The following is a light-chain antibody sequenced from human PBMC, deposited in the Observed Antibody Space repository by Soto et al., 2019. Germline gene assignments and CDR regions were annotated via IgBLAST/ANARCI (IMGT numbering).Light chain of an antibody. J-gene: IGLJ1*01. CDR1: SSNIGNNY. Sequence: QSVLTQPPSVSAAPGQKVTISCSGSSSNIGNNYVSWYQQLPGTAPKLLIYENNKRPSGIPDRFSGSKSGTSATLGITGLQTGDEADYYCGTWDSSLSAPHMVFGTGTKLTVL. CDR3: GTWDSSLSAPHMV. V-gene: IGLV1-51*02. CDR2: ENN.